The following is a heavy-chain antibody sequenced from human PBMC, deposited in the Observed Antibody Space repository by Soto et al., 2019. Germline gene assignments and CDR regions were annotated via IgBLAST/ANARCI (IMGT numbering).Heavy chain of an antibody. CDR3: AKATRGGAATLIRDY. J-gene: IGHJ4*02. CDR2: ISGSGGST. CDR1: GFTFSIYA. D-gene: IGHD6-13*01. V-gene: IGHV3-23*01. Sequence: EVQLLESGGGLVQPGGSLRLSCAAAGFTFSIYAMSWVRQDPGKGLEWVSAISGSGGSTYYADSVKGRFTISRDNAKNTLYLQMNSLRADDTAVYYCAKATRGGAATLIRDYWGQGTLVTVPS.